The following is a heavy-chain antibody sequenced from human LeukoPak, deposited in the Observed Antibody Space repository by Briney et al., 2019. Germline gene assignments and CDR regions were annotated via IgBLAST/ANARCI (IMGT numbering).Heavy chain of an antibody. CDR3: ATSWILTGAFDI. D-gene: IGHD3-9*01. J-gene: IGHJ3*02. CDR2: LYSGGST. Sequence: GGSLRLSCAASGFSVSSKYMIWVRQAPGMGLEWVSVLYSGGSTYYADSVKGRFTISRDNSKNTLYLQMNSLRAEDTAVYYCATSWILTGAFDIWGQGTMVTVSS. V-gene: IGHV3-53*01. CDR1: GFSVSSKY.